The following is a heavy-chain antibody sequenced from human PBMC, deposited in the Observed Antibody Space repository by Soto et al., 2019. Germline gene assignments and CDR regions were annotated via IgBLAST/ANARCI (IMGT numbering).Heavy chain of an antibody. D-gene: IGHD2-2*01. CDR1: GGSFSGYY. CDR2: INHSGST. Sequence: SETLSLTCAVYGGSFSGYYWSWIRQPPGKGLEWIGEINHSGSTNYNPSLKSRVTISVDTSKNQFSLKLSSVTAADTAVYYCARERDIVVVPAARVSYYYYYYMDVWGKGTTVTVSS. J-gene: IGHJ6*03. V-gene: IGHV4-34*01. CDR3: ARERDIVVVPAARVSYYYYYYMDV.